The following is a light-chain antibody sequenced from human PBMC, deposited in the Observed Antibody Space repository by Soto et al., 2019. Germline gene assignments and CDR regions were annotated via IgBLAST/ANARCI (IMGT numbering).Light chain of an antibody. V-gene: IGKV1-5*03. CDR2: KAS. Sequence: DIQMTQSPSTLSASVGDRVTITCRASQSISSWLAWYQRKPGKAPKLLIYKASTLESGVPSRISGSGSGTEFTLIINSLQPDDFATYYCQQYSRYYTFGQGTKLEIK. CDR1: QSISSW. J-gene: IGKJ2*01. CDR3: QQYSRYYT.